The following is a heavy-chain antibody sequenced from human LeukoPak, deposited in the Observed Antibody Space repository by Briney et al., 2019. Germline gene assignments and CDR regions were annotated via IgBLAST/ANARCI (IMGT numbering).Heavy chain of an antibody. V-gene: IGHV4-59*01. CDR1: GGSISSYY. CDR3: ARDPYYYGMDV. CDR2: IYYSGST. J-gene: IGHJ6*02. Sequence: SETLSLTCTVSGGSISSYYWSRIRQPPGKGLEWIGYIYYSGSTNYNPSLKSRVTISVDTSKNQFSLKLSSVTAADTAVYYCARDPYYYGMDVWGQGTTVTVSS.